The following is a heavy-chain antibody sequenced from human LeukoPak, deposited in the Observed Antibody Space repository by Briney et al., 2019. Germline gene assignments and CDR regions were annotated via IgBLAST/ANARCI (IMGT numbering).Heavy chain of an antibody. CDR2: IIPIFGTA. D-gene: IGHD1-26*01. V-gene: IGHV1-69*13. CDR1: GGTFSSYA. Sequence: GASVKVSCKASGGTFSSYAISWVRQAPGQGLEWMGGIIPIFGTANYAQKFQGRVTITADESTSTAYMELSSLRSEDTAVYYCARVQGFSGSYPHFDYWGQGTLVTVSS. CDR3: ARVQGFSGSYPHFDY. J-gene: IGHJ4*02.